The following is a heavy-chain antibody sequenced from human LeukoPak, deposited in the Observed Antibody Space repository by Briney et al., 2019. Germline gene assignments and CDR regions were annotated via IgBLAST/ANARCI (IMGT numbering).Heavy chain of an antibody. Sequence: ASVKVSCTASGGTFSSYAISWVRQTPGQGLEWRGRIIPIFGIANYAQKFQGRVTITADKSTSTAYMELSSLRSEDTAVYYCARGGDLQALLGKRPYYYYYGMDVWGQGTTVTVSS. D-gene: IGHD7-27*01. CDR1: GGTFSSYA. J-gene: IGHJ6*02. V-gene: IGHV1-69*04. CDR2: IIPIFGIA. CDR3: ARGGDLQALLGKRPYYYYYGMDV.